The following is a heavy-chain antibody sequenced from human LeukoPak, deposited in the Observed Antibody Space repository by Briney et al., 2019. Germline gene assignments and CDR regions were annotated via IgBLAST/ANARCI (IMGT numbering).Heavy chain of an antibody. J-gene: IGHJ3*02. V-gene: IGHV3-20*04. CDR2: IKWNGGST. CDR1: GFTFDDHA. D-gene: IGHD3-10*02. Sequence: GGSLRLSCEVSGFTFDDHAINWVRQAPGKGLEWVANIKWNGGSTGYGDSVEGRFTISRDNTKNSVFLQMHSLRGDDTALYYCARDMLLEDAFDIWGQGTMVIVSS. CDR3: ARDMLLEDAFDI.